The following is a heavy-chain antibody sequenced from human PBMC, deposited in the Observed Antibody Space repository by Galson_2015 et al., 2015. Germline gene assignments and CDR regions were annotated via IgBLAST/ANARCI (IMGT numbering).Heavy chain of an antibody. Sequence: SLRLSCAASGFTFSSYAMSWLRQAPGKGLEWVSAISGSGGGTYYADSVKGRFTISRDNSKNTLYLQMSSLRAEDTAVYYCANSGSGSGLYYYYMDVWGKGTTVTASS. CDR3: ANSGSGSGLYYYYMDV. V-gene: IGHV3-23*01. D-gene: IGHD3-10*01. CDR2: ISGSGGGT. CDR1: GFTFSSYA. J-gene: IGHJ6*03.